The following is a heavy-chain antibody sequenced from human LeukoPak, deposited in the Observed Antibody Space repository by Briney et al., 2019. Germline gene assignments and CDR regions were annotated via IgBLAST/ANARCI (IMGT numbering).Heavy chain of an antibody. CDR2: ISWNSGSI. J-gene: IGHJ4*02. D-gene: IGHD6-13*01. V-gene: IGHV3-9*01. CDR1: GFTFDDYA. Sequence: PGRSLRLSCAASGFTFDDYAMHWVRQAPGKGLEWVSGISWNSGSIGYADSVKGRFTISRDNAKNTLYLQMNSLRAEDTAVYYCARVPAAGTQFDDWGQGTLVTVSS. CDR3: ARVPAAGTQFDD.